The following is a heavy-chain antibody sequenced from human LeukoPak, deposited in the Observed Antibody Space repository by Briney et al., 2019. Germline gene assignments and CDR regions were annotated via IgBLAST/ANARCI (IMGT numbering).Heavy chain of an antibody. J-gene: IGHJ4*02. CDR1: RFTFSSYA. D-gene: IGHD3-3*01. CDR3: AKDHYWSIDY. Sequence: GGSLRLSCAASRFTFSSYAMSWVRQAPGKGLEWVSGISDSSGSTYYANSVKGRFTTSRDIAKNTLYLQMNSLRAEDTGVYYCAKDHYWSIDYWGRGTLVTVSS. CDR2: ISDSSGST. V-gene: IGHV3-23*01.